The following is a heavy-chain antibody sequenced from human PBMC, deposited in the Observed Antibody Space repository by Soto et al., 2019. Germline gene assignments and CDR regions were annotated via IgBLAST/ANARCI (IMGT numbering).Heavy chain of an antibody. CDR1: SGSISSSNW. Sequence: QVQLQESGPGLVKPSGTLSLTCAVYSGSISSSNWWSWVRQPPGKGLEWIGEIYHSGSTNYNPSLKSRVTISVDKSKNQFSLKLSSVTAADTAVYYCARSGGGYSSGWAPYYYYMDVWGKGTTVTVSS. V-gene: IGHV4-4*02. CDR2: IYHSGST. CDR3: ARSGGGYSSGWAPYYYYMDV. J-gene: IGHJ6*03. D-gene: IGHD6-19*01.